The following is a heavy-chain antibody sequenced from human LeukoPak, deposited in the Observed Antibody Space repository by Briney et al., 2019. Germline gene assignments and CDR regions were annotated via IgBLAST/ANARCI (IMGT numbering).Heavy chain of an antibody. Sequence: GGSLRLSCAASGFIDSSDFMSWVRQAPGKGLEWVSLISSDGATYYADSVKGRFTISRDSFKNTLSLQMNSLRAEDTAVYYCSTSSGASWGPGTLVTVSS. CDR3: STSSGAS. CDR2: ISSDGAT. J-gene: IGHJ5*02. V-gene: IGHV3-53*01. CDR1: GFIDSSDF. D-gene: IGHD3-10*01.